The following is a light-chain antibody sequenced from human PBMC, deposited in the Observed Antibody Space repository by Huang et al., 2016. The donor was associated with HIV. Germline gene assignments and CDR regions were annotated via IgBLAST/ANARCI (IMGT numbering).Light chain of an antibody. J-gene: IGKJ4*01. CDR3: QQRSSPLT. V-gene: IGKV3-11*01. CDR2: DAS. CDR1: QSVGNY. Sequence: EIVLTQSPATLSLSPGQRATLSCRTSQSVGNYLAWYQQRPGQAPRLLIYDASNRATGIPARLSGSGSGTAFTLTISSLEPDDFAVYYCQQRSSPLTFGGGTKVEIK.